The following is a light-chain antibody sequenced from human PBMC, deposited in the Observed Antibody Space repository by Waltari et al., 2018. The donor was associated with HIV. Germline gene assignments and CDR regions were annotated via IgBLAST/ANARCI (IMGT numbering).Light chain of an antibody. V-gene: IGLV2-8*01. Sequence: QSALTQPPSASGSLGQSVTISCTGSSSDIGAYDSVSWFQQHPNNAPKLLLYEVSKRPSGVPERFSGSRSGETAFLSVSGLQPDDTADYFCSSYGDNIRVLFGGGTNLTVL. CDR3: SSYGDNIRVL. CDR1: SSDIGAYDS. CDR2: EVS. J-gene: IGLJ2*01.